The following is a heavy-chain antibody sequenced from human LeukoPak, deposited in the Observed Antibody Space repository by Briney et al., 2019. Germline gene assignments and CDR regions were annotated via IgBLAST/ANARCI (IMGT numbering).Heavy chain of an antibody. Sequence: GGSLRLSCAASGFTFSNYWMNWVRQAPGKGLEWVASIQRGGSEKYYVESVKGRFTISRDNAKNSLYLQMNSLRAEDTAVYYCARQGYSSGKWGQGTLVTVSS. D-gene: IGHD6-19*01. J-gene: IGHJ4*02. CDR2: IQRGGSEK. V-gene: IGHV3-7*03. CDR1: GFTFSNYW. CDR3: ARQGYSSGK.